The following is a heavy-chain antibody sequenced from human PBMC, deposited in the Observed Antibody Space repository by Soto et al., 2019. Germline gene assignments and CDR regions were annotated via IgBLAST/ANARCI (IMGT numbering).Heavy chain of an antibody. CDR3: ARSSRGYSGPTDY. V-gene: IGHV3-33*01. Sequence: PGGSLRLSCASSGFTFSSYGMHWVRQAPGKGLEWVAVIWYDGSNKYYADSVKGRFTISRDNSKNTLYLQMNSLRAEDTAVYYCARSSRGYSGPTDYWGQGTLVTVSS. CDR1: GFTFSSYG. CDR2: IWYDGSNK. J-gene: IGHJ4*02. D-gene: IGHD5-12*01.